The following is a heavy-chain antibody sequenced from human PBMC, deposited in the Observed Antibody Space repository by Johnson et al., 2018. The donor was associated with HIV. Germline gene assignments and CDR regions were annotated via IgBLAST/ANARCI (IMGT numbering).Heavy chain of an antibody. CDR1: GFTFDDYG. CDR2: INWNGGST. D-gene: IGHD1-26*01. V-gene: IGHV3-20*04. Sequence: EVQLVESGGGVIRPGGSLRLSCAASGFTFDDYGVSWVRQAPGKGLEWVSGINWNGGSTGYADSVKGRFTISRDDAKNSLYLQMNSLRAGDSALYYCARGSYDGDAFDLWGQGTMVTVSS. J-gene: IGHJ3*01. CDR3: ARGSYDGDAFDL.